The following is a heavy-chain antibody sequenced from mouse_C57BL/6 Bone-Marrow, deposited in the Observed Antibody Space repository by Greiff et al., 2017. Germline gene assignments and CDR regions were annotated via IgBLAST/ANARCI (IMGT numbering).Heavy chain of an antibody. CDR3: AREGGYDSYYFDY. D-gene: IGHD2-2*01. CDR2: IYPGSGST. Sequence: QVQLQQPGAELVKPGASVKMSCKASGYTFTSYWITWVKQRPGQGLEWIGDIYPGSGSTNYNEKFKSKATLTVDTSSSTAYMQLSSLTSEASAVYGCAREGGYDSYYFDYWGQGTTLTVSS. V-gene: IGHV1-55*01. J-gene: IGHJ2*01. CDR1: GYTFTSYW.